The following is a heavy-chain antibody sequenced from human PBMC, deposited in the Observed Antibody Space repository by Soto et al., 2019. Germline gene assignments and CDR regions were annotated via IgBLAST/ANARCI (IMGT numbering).Heavy chain of an antibody. CDR1: GYSFTSYW. D-gene: IGHD1-7*01. CDR3: ARHWRNYIAFDI. V-gene: IGHV5-10-1*01. J-gene: IGHJ3*02. CDR2: IDPSDSYT. Sequence: DSLTISCKGSGYSFTSYWISLVRQMPGKGLEWMGRIDPSDSYTNYSPSFQGHVTISADKSISTAYLQWSSLKASDTAMYYCARHWRNYIAFDIWGQGTMVTVSS.